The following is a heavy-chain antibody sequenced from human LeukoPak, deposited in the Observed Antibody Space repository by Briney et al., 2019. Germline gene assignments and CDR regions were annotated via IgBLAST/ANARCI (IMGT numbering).Heavy chain of an antibody. CDR2: ISSSATYM. CDR3: ARDSGEYGSGSYYNPNWFDP. D-gene: IGHD3-10*01. J-gene: IGHJ5*02. CDR1: GFTFSRYS. Sequence: GGSLRLSCAGSGFTFSRYSMNWVRQAPGKGLEWVSAISSSATYMYYGDSVKGRFTISRDNAKNSLYLQMNSLRAEDTAVYYCARDSGEYGSGSYYNPNWFDPWGQGTLVTVSS. V-gene: IGHV3-21*01.